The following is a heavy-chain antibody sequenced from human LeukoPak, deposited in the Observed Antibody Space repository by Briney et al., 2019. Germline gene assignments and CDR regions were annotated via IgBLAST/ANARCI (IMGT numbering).Heavy chain of an antibody. CDR3: AKDNDILTGGPLYGMDV. D-gene: IGHD3-9*01. CDR1: GFTFSSYA. Sequence: GESLRLSCAASGFTFSSYAMSWVRQAPRKGLEWVSAISGSGGSTYYADSVEGRFTISRDNSKNTLYLQMNSLRAEDTAVYYCAKDNDILTGGPLYGMDVWGQGTTVTVSS. V-gene: IGHV3-23*01. J-gene: IGHJ6*02. CDR2: ISGSGGST.